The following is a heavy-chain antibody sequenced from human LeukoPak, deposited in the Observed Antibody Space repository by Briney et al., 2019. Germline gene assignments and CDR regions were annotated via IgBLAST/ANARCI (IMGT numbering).Heavy chain of an antibody. J-gene: IGHJ6*04. V-gene: IGHV1-2*02. Sequence: ASVNVSCKASGYTFTGYYMHWVRQAPGHALEWLGWINPNSGGTNYAQKFQGRVTITRDTSISTAYMELSRLSSDDTAVYYCAREADCSGTSCNPDVWGKGTTVTVSS. CDR1: GYTFTGYY. D-gene: IGHD2-2*01. CDR2: INPNSGGT. CDR3: AREADCSGTSCNPDV.